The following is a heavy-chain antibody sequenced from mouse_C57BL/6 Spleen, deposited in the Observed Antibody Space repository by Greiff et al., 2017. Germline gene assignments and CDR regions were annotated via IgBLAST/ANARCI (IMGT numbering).Heavy chain of an antibody. J-gene: IGHJ1*03. D-gene: IGHD4-1*01. Sequence: QVQLQQPGAELVMPGASVKLSCKASGYTFTSFWMHWVKQRPGQGLEWIGEIDPSDSYTNYNQKFKGKSTLTVDKSSSTAYMQLSSLTSEDSAVYYCVLGLWYFDVWGTGTTVTVSS. CDR1: GYTFTSFW. CDR3: VLGLWYFDV. CDR2: IDPSDSYT. V-gene: IGHV1-69*01.